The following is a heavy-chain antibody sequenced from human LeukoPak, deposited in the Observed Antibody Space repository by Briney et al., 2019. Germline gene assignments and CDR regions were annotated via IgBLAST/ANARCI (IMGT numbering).Heavy chain of an antibody. J-gene: IGHJ1*01. CDR3: GSGGCHSGGCHEH. V-gene: IGHV3-72*01. D-gene: IGHD6-25*01. Sequence: WGSLTLSCKASGFAFSEYYMDWVRQAPGKGLEWVGRILDRSNSYRTEYGASAESRFTISRDDSETSLFIQMNDVKTEDTAVYYCGSGGCHSGGCHEHWGQGTLVTVSS. CDR2: ILDRSNSYRT. CDR1: GFAFSEYY.